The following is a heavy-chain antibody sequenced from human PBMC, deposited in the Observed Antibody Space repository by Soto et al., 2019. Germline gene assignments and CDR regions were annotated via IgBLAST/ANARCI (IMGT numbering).Heavy chain of an antibody. CDR2: ISAYNGNT. Sequence: QVPLVQSGAEVKKPGASVKVSCKASGYTFRSYGIYWVLQAPGQGLEWMGWISAYNGNTNFAQKLQGRVSMTTETSTSKAYMEVRSLRSDDTAVYYCARADYGDYNFDLWGRGTLVTVSP. D-gene: IGHD4-17*01. J-gene: IGHJ2*01. CDR1: GYTFRSYG. V-gene: IGHV1-18*01. CDR3: ARADYGDYNFDL.